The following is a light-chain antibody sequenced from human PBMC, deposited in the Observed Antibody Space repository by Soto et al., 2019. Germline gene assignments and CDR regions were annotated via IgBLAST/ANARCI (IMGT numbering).Light chain of an antibody. CDR3: QSYDSSLSASV. V-gene: IGLV1-40*01. J-gene: IGLJ3*02. Sequence: QSVLTQPPSVSGAPGQRVAISCTGRNSNIGADYDVHWYQHLPGTAPKLLIYGNNNRPSGVPDRFSGSKSGTSASLAITGLQAEDEADYHCQSYDSSLSASVFGGGTKLTVL. CDR2: GNN. CDR1: NSNIGADYD.